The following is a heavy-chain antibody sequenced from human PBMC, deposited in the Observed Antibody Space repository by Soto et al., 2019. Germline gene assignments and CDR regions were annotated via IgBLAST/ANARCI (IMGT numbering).Heavy chain of an antibody. J-gene: IGHJ6*02. CDR3: AREGVRPYYYYAMDV. V-gene: IGHV1-18*01. D-gene: IGHD2-21*01. CDR1: GYSFTTYG. CDR2: ISGYNGDT. Sequence: QVHLVQSGAEVKKPGASVKVSCKASGYSFTTYGISWVRQAPGQGLEWMGWISGYNGDTNYAQNFQARVTMTTDTATSTAYMELRSLRSDDTAVYYCAREGVRPYYYYAMDVWGQGTTVTVSS.